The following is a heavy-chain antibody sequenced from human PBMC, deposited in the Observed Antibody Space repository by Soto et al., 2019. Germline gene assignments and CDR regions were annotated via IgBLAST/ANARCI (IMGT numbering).Heavy chain of an antibody. CDR2: IYSRGDT. Sequence: PGGSLRLSCAASGFTGINNYMSWVRQATGQGLEWVSVIYSRGDTYYADSVKGRFTMSRDNSKNTLDLQMDSLRVEDTAVYYCAKERASKSGKFFSDAFDMWGQGTMVTVS. V-gene: IGHV3-53*01. CDR3: AKERASKSGKFFSDAFDM. D-gene: IGHD1-26*01. CDR1: GFTGINNY. J-gene: IGHJ3*02.